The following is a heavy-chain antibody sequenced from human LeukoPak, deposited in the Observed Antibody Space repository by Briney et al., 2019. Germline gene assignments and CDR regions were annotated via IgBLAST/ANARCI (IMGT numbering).Heavy chain of an antibody. CDR3: SRRSGTNYYYYYYGLDV. CDR1: GGSINSNTSY. Sequence: SETLSLTCTVSGGSINSNTSYWGWIRQPPGKGLEWIGSITSSGSTYYNPSLKSRLIVSLDTSKNQFSLRLRSVTASDTAVYYCSRRSGTNYYYYYYGLDVWGQGTTVTVSS. CDR2: ITSSGST. V-gene: IGHV4-39*01. D-gene: IGHD1-1*01. J-gene: IGHJ6*02.